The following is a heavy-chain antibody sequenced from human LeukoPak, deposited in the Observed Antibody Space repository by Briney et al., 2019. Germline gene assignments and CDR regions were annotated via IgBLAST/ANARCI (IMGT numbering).Heavy chain of an antibody. V-gene: IGHV1-2*02. CDR1: GYTFTGYY. Sequence: ASVKVSCKASGYTFTGYYMHWVRQAPGQGLEWMGWINPNSGGTNYAQKFQGRVTMTRDTSISTAYMELSRLRSDDTAVYYCAGDSYGSDRRERGLSYWGRGTLVTVSS. CDR2: INPNSGGT. D-gene: IGHD5-18*01. J-gene: IGHJ4*02. CDR3: AGDSYGSDRRERGLSY.